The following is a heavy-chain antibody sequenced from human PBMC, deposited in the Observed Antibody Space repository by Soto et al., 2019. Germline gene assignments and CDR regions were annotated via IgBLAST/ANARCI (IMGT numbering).Heavy chain of an antibody. V-gene: IGHV1-69*06. CDR2: IIPIFGTA. CDR3: AREEPGYCSSTSCYEGHYYYGMDV. D-gene: IGHD2-2*01. CDR1: GGTFSSYA. Sequence: ASVKVSCKASGGTFSSYAISWLRQAPGQGLEWMGGIIPIFGTANYAQKFQGRVTITADKSTSTAYMELSSLRSEDTAVYYCAREEPGYCSSTSCYEGHYYYGMDVWGQGTTVTVSS. J-gene: IGHJ6*02.